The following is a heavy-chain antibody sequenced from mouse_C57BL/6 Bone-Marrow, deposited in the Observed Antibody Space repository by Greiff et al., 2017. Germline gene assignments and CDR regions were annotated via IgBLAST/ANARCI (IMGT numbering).Heavy chain of an antibody. Sequence: VQLQQPGTELVKPGASVKLSCKASGYTFTSYWMHWVKQRPGQGLEWIGNINPSNGGTNYNEKFKNKATMTVDKSSSTDYMQLRSLTSEDYAVYYCARDRGVDYWGQGTSVTVSS. V-gene: IGHV1-53*01. CDR2: INPSNGGT. J-gene: IGHJ4*01. CDR1: GYTFTSYW. CDR3: ARDRGVDY.